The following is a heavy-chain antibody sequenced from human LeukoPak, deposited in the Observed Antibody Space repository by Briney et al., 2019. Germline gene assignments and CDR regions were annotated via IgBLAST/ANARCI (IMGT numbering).Heavy chain of an antibody. CDR1: GGTFSSYA. CDR3: ARALTDYSQLPSDAFDI. J-gene: IGHJ3*02. D-gene: IGHD1-1*01. Sequence: ASVKVSCKASGGTFSSYAISWVRQAPGQGLEWMGWINTNTGNPTYAQGFTGRFVFSLDTSVSTAYLQISSLKAEDTAVYYCARALTDYSQLPSDAFDIWGQGTMVTVSS. V-gene: IGHV7-4-1*02. CDR2: INTNTGNP.